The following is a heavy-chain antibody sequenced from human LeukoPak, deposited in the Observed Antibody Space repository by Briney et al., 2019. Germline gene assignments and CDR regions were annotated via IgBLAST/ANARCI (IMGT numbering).Heavy chain of an antibody. CDR1: GFTFNNYG. V-gene: IGHV3-30*18. Sequence: AGGSLRLSCAASGFTFNNYGMHWVRQASGKGLEWVAVISYDGRNKHYPDSVKGRFTISRDISTDTLWLQMDSLRTEDTAVYYCAKGPLRGTAAAIDYWGQGTLVTVSS. CDR3: AKGPLRGTAAAIDY. J-gene: IGHJ4*02. CDR2: ISYDGRNK. D-gene: IGHD2-2*01.